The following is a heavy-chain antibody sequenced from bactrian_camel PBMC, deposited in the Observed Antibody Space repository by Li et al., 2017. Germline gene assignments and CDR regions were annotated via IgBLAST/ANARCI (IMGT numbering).Heavy chain of an antibody. Sequence: QLVESGGGSMQAGESLKLSCAASGGTTSGLTIREVCMGWFRQAPGKEREGVAIIDSDGNTVYADSVKGRFTISKDNAKNTLYLQMDSLEPEDTAMYYCADGIYGPGSTWDSPPSSQGTQVTVS. CDR2: IDSDGNT. D-gene: IGHD6*01. V-gene: IGHV3S53*01. CDR1: GGTTSGLTIREVC. J-gene: IGHJ4*01.